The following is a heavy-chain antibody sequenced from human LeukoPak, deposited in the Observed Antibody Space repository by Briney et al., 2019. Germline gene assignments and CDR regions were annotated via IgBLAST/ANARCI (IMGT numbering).Heavy chain of an antibody. CDR2: ISGSGGST. J-gene: IGHJ4*02. CDR1: GFTFSSYA. CDR3: AKEARIAARPLMVLLYYFDY. V-gene: IGHV3-23*01. Sequence: PGGSLRLSCAASGFTFSSYAMSWVRQAPGKGLEWVSAISGSGGSTYYADSVKGRFTISRDNSKNTLYLQMNSLRAEDTAVYYCAKEARIAARPLMVLLYYFDYWGQGTLVTVSS. D-gene: IGHD6-6*01.